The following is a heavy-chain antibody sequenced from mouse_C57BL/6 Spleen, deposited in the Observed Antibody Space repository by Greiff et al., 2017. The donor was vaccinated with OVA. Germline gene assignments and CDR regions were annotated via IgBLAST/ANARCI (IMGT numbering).Heavy chain of an antibody. J-gene: IGHJ3*01. V-gene: IGHV1-54*01. Sequence: VQLVESGAELVRPGTSVKVSCKASGYAFTNYLIEWVKQRPGQGLEWIGVINPGSGGTNYNEKFKGKATLTADKSSSTAYMQLSSLTSEDSAVYFCARDSNLEYWGQGTLVTVSA. CDR3: ARDSNLEY. CDR2: INPGSGGT. D-gene: IGHD2-5*01. CDR1: GYAFTNYL.